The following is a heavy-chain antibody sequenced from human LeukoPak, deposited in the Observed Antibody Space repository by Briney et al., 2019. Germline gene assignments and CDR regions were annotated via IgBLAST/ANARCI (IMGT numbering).Heavy chain of an antibody. CDR3: ARESYYDYTGWFDP. J-gene: IGHJ5*02. V-gene: IGHV3-21*01. Sequence: PGGSLRLSCAASGFTFSSYDMSWVRQAPGKGLEWVSSISRSSSYIYYADSVKGRFTISRDNAKNSLYLQMNSLRAEDTAVYYRARESYYDYTGWFDPWGQGTLVTVSS. D-gene: IGHD3-22*01. CDR1: GFTFSSYD. CDR2: ISRSSSYI.